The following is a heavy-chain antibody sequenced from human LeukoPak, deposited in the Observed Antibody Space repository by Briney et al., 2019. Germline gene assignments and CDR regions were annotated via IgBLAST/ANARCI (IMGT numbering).Heavy chain of an antibody. CDR1: GGTFSRYA. J-gene: IGHJ3*02. D-gene: IGHD3-22*01. Sequence: ASVKVSCKASGGTFSRYAISWVRQAPGQGLEWMGWINPNSGGTNYAQKFQGRVTMTRDTSISTAYMELSRLRSDDTAVYYCARAISYYYDSSGYYDAFDIWGQGTMVTVSS. CDR2: INPNSGGT. CDR3: ARAISYYYDSSGYYDAFDI. V-gene: IGHV1-2*02.